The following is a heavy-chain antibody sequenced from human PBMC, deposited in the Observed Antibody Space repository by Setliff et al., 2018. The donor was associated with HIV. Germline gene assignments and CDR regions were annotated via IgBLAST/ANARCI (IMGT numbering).Heavy chain of an antibody. CDR2: RYSRGDGT. D-gene: IGHD3-16*01. V-gene: IGHV1-69-2*01. CDR3: AAGPFNWGQYF. CDR1: GYTFTDRF. J-gene: IGHJ4*01. Sequence: ASVKVSCKASGYTFTDRFITWFQQAPGKGLEWMGRRYSRGDGTIYAERFRGRLTLSADMSTNTAYMELDNLKSEDTAMYFCAAGPFNWGQYFWGHGALVTVSS.